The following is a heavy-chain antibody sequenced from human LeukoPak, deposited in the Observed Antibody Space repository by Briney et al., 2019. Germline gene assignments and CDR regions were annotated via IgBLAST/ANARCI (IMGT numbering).Heavy chain of an antibody. V-gene: IGHV3-9*01. CDR2: ISWNSGSI. CDR1: GFTFDDYA. D-gene: IGHD3-9*01. J-gene: IGHJ4*02. Sequence: GGSLRLSCAASGFTFDDYAMHWVRQAPGKGLEWVSGISWNSGSIGYAVSVKGRFTISRDNAKNSLYLQMNSLRAEDTAVYYCARETTNYDILTGYPYYWGQGTLVTVSS. CDR3: ARETTNYDILTGYPYY.